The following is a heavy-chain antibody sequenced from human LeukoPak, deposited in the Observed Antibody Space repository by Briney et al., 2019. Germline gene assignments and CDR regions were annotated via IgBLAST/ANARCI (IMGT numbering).Heavy chain of an antibody. CDR3: ARDRCTHDVRHNFAS. V-gene: IGHV3-74*01. D-gene: IGHD2-8*01. Sequence: PGGSLRLSCAASGFTFSSYWMHWVRQAPGKGLVWVSRINSDGSSTSYADSVKGRFTISRDNAKNTLYLQMNSLRAEDTAVYYCARDRCTHDVRHNFASWGPGTLVTVSS. J-gene: IGHJ4*02. CDR1: GFTFSSYW. CDR2: INSDGSST.